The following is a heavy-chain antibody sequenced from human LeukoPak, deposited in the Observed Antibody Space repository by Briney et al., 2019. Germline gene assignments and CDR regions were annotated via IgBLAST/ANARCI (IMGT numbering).Heavy chain of an antibody. V-gene: IGHV3-7*03. CDR3: ARGGSLDV. CDR1: GFTFSSYW. Sequence: GGSLRLSCAASGFTFSSYWMNWARQAPGKGLEWVASTNHNGNVNYYVDSVKGRFTISRDNAKNSLYLQMSNLRAEDTAVYFCARGGSLDVWGQGATVTVSS. CDR2: TNHNGNVN. J-gene: IGHJ6*02. D-gene: IGHD2-15*01.